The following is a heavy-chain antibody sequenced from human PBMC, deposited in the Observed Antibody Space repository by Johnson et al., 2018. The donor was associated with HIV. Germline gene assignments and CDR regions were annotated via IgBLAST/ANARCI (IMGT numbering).Heavy chain of an antibody. J-gene: IGHJ3*02. CDR2: FNWNGGST. CDR3: SRQTLRAFDI. V-gene: IGHV3-20*04. CDR1: GFTFDDYG. Sequence: VQLVESGGGVVRPGGSLRLSCAASGFTFDDYGMSWVRQAPGKGLEWVSGFNWNGGSTGYADSVKGRFTISRDNVKNTLYLQVNSLRAEDTAVYYCSRQTLRAFDIWGQGTMVTVSS.